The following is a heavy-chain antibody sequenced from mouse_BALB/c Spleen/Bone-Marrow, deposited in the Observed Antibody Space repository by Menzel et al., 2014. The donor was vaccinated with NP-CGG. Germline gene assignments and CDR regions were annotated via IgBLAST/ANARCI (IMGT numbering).Heavy chain of an antibody. CDR3: ARVTSSAVGAMDY. CDR1: GFSLTNYG. Sequence: VQGVESGPGLVAPSQSLSITCTVSGFSLTNYGVHWVRQPPGKGLEWLGVIWAGGSTNYNSALMSRLSISKDNSKSRVFLKMISLQTDDTAMYYCARVTSSAVGAMDYWGQGTSVTVSS. D-gene: IGHD3-2*02. V-gene: IGHV2-9*02. CDR2: IWAGGST. J-gene: IGHJ4*01.